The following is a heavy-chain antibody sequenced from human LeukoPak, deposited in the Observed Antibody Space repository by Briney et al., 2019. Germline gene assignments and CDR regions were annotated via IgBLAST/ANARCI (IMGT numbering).Heavy chain of an antibody. CDR1: GFTFSNYW. Sequence: GGSLRLSCVASGFTFSNYWMTWVHQAPGKGLEWVANIKEDGSEKNYADSVKGRFTISRDNAKNSLYLQMNSLRGEDTAVYYCARARYSDFWGQRTLVTVSS. CDR2: IKEDGSEK. CDR3: ARARYSDF. J-gene: IGHJ4*02. V-gene: IGHV3-7*01.